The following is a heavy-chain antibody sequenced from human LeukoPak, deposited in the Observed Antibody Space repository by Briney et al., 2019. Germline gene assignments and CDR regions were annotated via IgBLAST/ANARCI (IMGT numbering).Heavy chain of an antibody. CDR3: ARAYSSSYYYYYYYMDV. CDR2: INHSGST. Sequence: KPSETLSLTCAVYGGSFSGYYWSWIRQPPGKGLEWIGEINHSGSTNYNPSLKSRVTISVDTSKNQFSLKLSSVTAADTAVYYCARAYSSSYYYYYYYMDVWGKGTTVTISS. CDR1: GGSFSGYY. V-gene: IGHV4-34*01. D-gene: IGHD6-13*01. J-gene: IGHJ6*03.